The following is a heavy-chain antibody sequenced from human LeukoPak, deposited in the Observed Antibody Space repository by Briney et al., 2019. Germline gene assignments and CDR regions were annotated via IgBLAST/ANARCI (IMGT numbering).Heavy chain of an antibody. CDR1: GFTFNSYS. Sequence: PGGSLRLSCAASGFTFNSYSMDWVRQAPGKGLEWVSSISSSSSYIYYADSVKVRFTISRDNAKNSLYLQMNSLRAEDTAVYYCASRPYDNSGYYYVWGQGTLVTVSS. V-gene: IGHV3-21*01. J-gene: IGHJ4*02. CDR2: ISSSSSYI. CDR3: ASRPYDNSGYYYV. D-gene: IGHD3-22*01.